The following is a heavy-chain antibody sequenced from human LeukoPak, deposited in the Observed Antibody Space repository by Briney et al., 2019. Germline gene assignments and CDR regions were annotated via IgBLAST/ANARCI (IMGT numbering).Heavy chain of an antibody. CDR1: GGSISSSSYY. Sequence: SETLSLTCTVSGGSISSSSYYWGWIRQPPGKGLEWIGSIYYSGSTYYNPSLKSRVTISVDTSKNQFSLKLSSVTAADTAVYYCARLNKNDSGSYRFGKKKRGYMDVWSKGTTVTISS. CDR3: ARLNKNDSGSYRFGKKKRGYMDV. V-gene: IGHV4-39*07. D-gene: IGHD3-10*01. J-gene: IGHJ6*03. CDR2: IYYSGST.